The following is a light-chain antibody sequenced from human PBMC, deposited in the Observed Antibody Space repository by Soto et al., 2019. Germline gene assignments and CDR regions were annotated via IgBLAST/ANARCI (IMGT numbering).Light chain of an antibody. CDR2: GAS. CDR1: QSVSSSY. CDR3: HQYDSSPLT. J-gene: IGKJ4*01. Sequence: EIVLTKSPGTLSLSPGERATLSCRASQSVSSSYLAWYQQKPGQAPRLLIYGASSRATGIPDRFSGSGSGTDFTLTISRLEPEDFAVYYCHQYDSSPLTCGGGTKVEIK. V-gene: IGKV3-20*01.